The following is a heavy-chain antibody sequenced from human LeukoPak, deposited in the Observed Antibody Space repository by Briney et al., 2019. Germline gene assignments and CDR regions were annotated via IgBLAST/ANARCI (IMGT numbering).Heavy chain of an antibody. D-gene: IGHD1-26*01. Sequence: GGSLRLSCTASGFTFGDYALTWFRQAPGKGLECVGFIRSKAYGATTEYAASVKGRFTISRDDSKSIAYLQMNSLKTEDTAVYYCTRSSGSYPGWFDPWGQGTLVTVSS. CDR2: IRSKAYGATT. CDR1: GFTFGDYA. J-gene: IGHJ5*02. CDR3: TRSSGSYPGWFDP. V-gene: IGHV3-49*03.